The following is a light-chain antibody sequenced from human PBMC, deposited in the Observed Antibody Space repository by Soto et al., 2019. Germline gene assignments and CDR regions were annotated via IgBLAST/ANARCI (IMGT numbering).Light chain of an antibody. V-gene: IGKV3-20*01. CDR2: GAS. CDR1: QSVSTNF. Sequence: EIVLTQSPGTLSLSPGERATLSCGASQSVSTNFLAWYQQKPGQAPRLLIYGASTRATGIPDRFSGSGSGTDFSLTISRLEPEDFAVYYCQQYGSSPQTFGQRTKVDIK. J-gene: IGKJ1*01. CDR3: QQYGSSPQT.